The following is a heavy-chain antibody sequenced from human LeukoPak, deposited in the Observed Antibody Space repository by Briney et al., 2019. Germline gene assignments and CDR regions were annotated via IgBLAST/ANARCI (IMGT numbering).Heavy chain of an antibody. D-gene: IGHD3-22*01. V-gene: IGHV3-23*01. J-gene: IGHJ3*02. CDR1: GFTFSSYA. CDR2: ISGSGGST. Sequence: GGSLRLSCAASGFTFSSYAMSWVRQAPGKGLEWVSAISGSGGSTYYADSVKGRFTISRDNSKNTLYLQMNSLRAEDTALYYCAKVTKYYYDSTDAFDIWDQGTMVTVSS. CDR3: AKVTKYYYDSTDAFDI.